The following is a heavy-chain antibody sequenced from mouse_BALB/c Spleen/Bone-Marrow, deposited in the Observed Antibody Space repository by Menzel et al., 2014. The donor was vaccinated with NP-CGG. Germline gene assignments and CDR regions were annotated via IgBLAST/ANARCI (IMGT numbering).Heavy chain of an antibody. CDR3: TRTYEYFDY. V-gene: IGHV1-69*02. CDR2: IYPSDNYT. CDR1: GYTFTSYW. J-gene: IGHJ2*01. Sequence: QVQLQQSGAELVRPGASVKPSCKTSGYTFTSYWINWVKQRPGQGLEWIGNIYPSDNYTNYNQKVKDKATLTVDISSTTAYMQLSSPTSEDSAVYYCTRTYEYFDYWGQGTTLTVSS. D-gene: IGHD2-3*01.